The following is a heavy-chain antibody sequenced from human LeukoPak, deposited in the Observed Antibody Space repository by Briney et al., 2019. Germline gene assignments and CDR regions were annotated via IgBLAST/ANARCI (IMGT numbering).Heavy chain of an antibody. CDR2: IDAGNGKT. D-gene: IGHD4-17*01. CDR1: GYTFTSYA. J-gene: IGHJ4*02. CDR3: ARARWTSTTTTYYLDH. V-gene: IGHV1-3*01. Sequence: GASVKVSCKASGYTFTSYAIHWVRQAPGQRPEWMGWIDAGNGKTKYPQNFQGRVTITRDTSATTAYMDLSSLRSEDTAVYYCARARWTSTTTTYYLDHWGQGTLVTVSS.